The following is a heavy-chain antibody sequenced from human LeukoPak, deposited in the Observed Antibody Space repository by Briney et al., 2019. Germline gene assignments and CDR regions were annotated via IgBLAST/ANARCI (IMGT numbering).Heavy chain of an antibody. CDR1: GFTFISYW. D-gene: IGHD2-15*01. J-gene: IGHJ4*02. Sequence: GGSLRLSCEASGFTFISYWMSWVRQAPGKGLEWVANIKKDGSEKYFLDSVKGRFTISRDNAKNSLYPQMDSLRAEGTAVYYCARDRGWSWDYWGQGTLVTVSS. CDR2: IKKDGSEK. CDR3: ARDRGWSWDY. V-gene: IGHV3-7*01.